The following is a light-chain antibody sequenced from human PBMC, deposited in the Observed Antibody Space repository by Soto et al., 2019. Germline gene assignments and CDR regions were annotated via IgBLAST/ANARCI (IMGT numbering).Light chain of an antibody. V-gene: IGLV2-8*01. CDR1: SSDVGGYNF. CDR2: EVN. CDR3: TSYAGGNNV. Sequence: QSALTQPPSASGSPGQSVTISCTGTSSDVGGYNFVSWYQQYPGKVPKLMVYEVNKRLSGVPDRFSGSKSGNTASLTVSGLQAEDEADYYCTSYAGGNNVFGTGTQLTVL. J-gene: IGLJ1*01.